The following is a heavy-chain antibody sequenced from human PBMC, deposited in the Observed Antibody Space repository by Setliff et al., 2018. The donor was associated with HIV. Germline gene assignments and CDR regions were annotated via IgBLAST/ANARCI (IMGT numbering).Heavy chain of an antibody. D-gene: IGHD2-2*01. CDR2: ISSSSSTI. Sequence: GGSLRLSCAGSGFSFSDYYMSWFRQAPGKGLEWVSYISSSSSTIYYADSVKGRFTISRDNAKNTLYLQMNSLRVEDTAVYYCAKEAGFQRPFDYWGQGTLVTVSS. CDR1: GFSFSDYY. CDR3: AKEAGFQRPFDY. J-gene: IGHJ4*02. V-gene: IGHV3-11*01.